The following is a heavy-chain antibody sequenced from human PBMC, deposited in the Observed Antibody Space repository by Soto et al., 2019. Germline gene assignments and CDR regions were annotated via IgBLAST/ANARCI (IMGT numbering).Heavy chain of an antibody. J-gene: IGHJ4*02. CDR1: GYTFTRYY. D-gene: IGHD3-22*01. Sequence: ASVKVSCKASGYTFTRYYMHWVRQAPGQGLEWMGIINPSDDATSYAEKLQGRLTMTNDTSTGTVYMEMSSLRSEDTAVYYCARDLTREGDYYDRSGYYLDYWGQGTLVTVSS. CDR2: INPSDDAT. V-gene: IGHV1-46*04. CDR3: ARDLTREGDYYDRSGYYLDY.